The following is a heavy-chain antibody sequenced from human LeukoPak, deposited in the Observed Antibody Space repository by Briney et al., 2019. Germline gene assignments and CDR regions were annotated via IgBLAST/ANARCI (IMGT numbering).Heavy chain of an antibody. CDR1: GFTFSSYG. V-gene: IGHV3-33*01. D-gene: IGHD4-23*01. Sequence: GGSLRLSCAASGFTFSSYGMHWVRQAPGKRLEWVAVIWYDGSNKYYADSVKGRFTISRDNSKNTLYLQMNSLRAEDTAVYYCAREGHGGTLDYWGQGTLVTVSS. J-gene: IGHJ4*02. CDR2: IWYDGSNK. CDR3: AREGHGGTLDY.